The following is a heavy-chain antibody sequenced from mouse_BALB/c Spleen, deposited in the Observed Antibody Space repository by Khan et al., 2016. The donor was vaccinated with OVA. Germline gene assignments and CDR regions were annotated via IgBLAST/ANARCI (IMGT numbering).Heavy chain of an antibody. CDR3: TRSGYGAFAY. J-gene: IGHJ3*01. Sequence: QMQLEESGAELVKPGASVRLSCKASGYTFTSYYLYWVKQRPGHGLEWIGDINPSNGGTNFNENFKTKATLTVDTSSSTAYMQLSSLTSEDSAVYYCTRSGYGAFAYWGQGTLVTVSA. V-gene: IGHV1S81*02. D-gene: IGHD1-1*02. CDR2: INPSNGGT. CDR1: GYTFTSYY.